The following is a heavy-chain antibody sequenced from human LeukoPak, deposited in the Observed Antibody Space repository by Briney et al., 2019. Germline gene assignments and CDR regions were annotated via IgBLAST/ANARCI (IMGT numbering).Heavy chain of an antibody. CDR2: IYPGDSDT. D-gene: IGHD5-24*01. CDR1: ENSFTNCW. V-gene: IGHV5-51*01. Sequence: GESLKISCKGSENSFTNCWIAWVRQMPGKGLEWVGIIYPGDSDTRYGPTFQGQVTISADRSTTTAYLQWSGLKASDTAMYYCARSIDSTTSTLPFWGQGTLVTVSS. CDR3: ARSIDSTTSTLPF. J-gene: IGHJ4*02.